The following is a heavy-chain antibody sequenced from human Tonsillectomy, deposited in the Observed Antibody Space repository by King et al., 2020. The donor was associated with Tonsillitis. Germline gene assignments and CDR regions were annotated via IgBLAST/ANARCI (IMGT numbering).Heavy chain of an antibody. CDR1: GYTFTSYY. J-gene: IGHJ4*02. Sequence: FQLVQSGAEVKKPGASVKVSCKASGYTFTSYYMHWVRQAPGQGLEWMGIINPSGGSTSYAQKFQGRVTMTRDTSTSTVYRELSSLRSEDTAVYYCASSITMVRGVILSYFDYWGQGTLVTVSS. D-gene: IGHD3-10*01. V-gene: IGHV1-46*03. CDR2: INPSGGST. CDR3: ASSITMVRGVILSYFDY.